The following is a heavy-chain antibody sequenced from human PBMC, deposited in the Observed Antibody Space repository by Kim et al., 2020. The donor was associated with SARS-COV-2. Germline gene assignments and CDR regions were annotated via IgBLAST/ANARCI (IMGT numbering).Heavy chain of an antibody. CDR1: GGSISSYY. Sequence: SETLSLTCTVSGGSISSYYWSWIRQPAGKGLEWIGRIYTSGSTNYNPSLKSRVTMSVDTSKNQFSLKLSSVTAADTAVYYCARDSTTISNYYDSSGRNAYYFDYWGQGTLVTVSS. J-gene: IGHJ4*02. V-gene: IGHV4-4*07. CDR3: ARDSTTISNYYDSSGRNAYYFDY. CDR2: IYTSGST. D-gene: IGHD3-22*01.